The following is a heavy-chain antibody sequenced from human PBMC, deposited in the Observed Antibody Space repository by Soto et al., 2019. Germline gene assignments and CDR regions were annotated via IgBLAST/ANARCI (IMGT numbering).Heavy chain of an antibody. Sequence: VQLLESGGGLVQPGGSLRLSCAASGFTFSSYAMSWVRQAPGKGLEWVSAISGSGGSTYYADSVKGRFTISRDNSKNTLYLQMNSLRAEDTAVYYCAKDLPTYDYIWGSYRYYIFDYWGQGTLVTVSS. CDR1: GFTFSSYA. V-gene: IGHV3-23*01. D-gene: IGHD3-16*02. CDR2: ISGSGGST. CDR3: AKDLPTYDYIWGSYRYYIFDY. J-gene: IGHJ4*02.